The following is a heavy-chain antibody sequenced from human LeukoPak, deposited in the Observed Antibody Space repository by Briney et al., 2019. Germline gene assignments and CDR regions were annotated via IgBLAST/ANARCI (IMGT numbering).Heavy chain of an antibody. CDR2: IYYSGST. CDR1: GESISGFY. CDR3: ARLGLFDSGSYPFDY. J-gene: IGHJ4*02. V-gene: IGHV4-59*08. Sequence: MPSETLSLTCTVSGESISGFYWNWIRQPPGKGLEWIGYIYYSGSTNYNPSLKSRVTISIDTSKNQFSLKLSSVTAADTAVYYCARLGLFDSGSYPFDYWGQGTLVTVSS. D-gene: IGHD3-10*01.